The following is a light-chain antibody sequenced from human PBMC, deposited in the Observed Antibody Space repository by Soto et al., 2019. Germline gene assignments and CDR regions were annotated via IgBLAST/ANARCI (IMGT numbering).Light chain of an antibody. Sequence: EIVLTQSPGTLPLSPGERATLSCRASQSVSSNYLAWYQQKPGQAPRLLIYGASSRATGIQDRFSGSGSGTDFTLTISRLEPEDFAVYHCQQHGSSPLTFGGGTKVETK. CDR3: QQHGSSPLT. J-gene: IGKJ4*01. CDR1: QSVSSNY. V-gene: IGKV3-20*01. CDR2: GAS.